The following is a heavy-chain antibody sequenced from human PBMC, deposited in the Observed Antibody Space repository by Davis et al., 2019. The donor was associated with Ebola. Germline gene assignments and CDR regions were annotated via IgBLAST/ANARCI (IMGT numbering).Heavy chain of an antibody. Sequence: AASVKVSCKASGYTFTSYGISWVRQAPGQGLEWMGWISAYNGNTNYAQKLQGRVTMTTDTSTSTAYMELSSLRSEDTAVYYCARDFTMIVVGNFDIWGQGTMVTVSS. CDR3: ARDFTMIVVGNFDI. J-gene: IGHJ3*02. D-gene: IGHD3-22*01. CDR1: GYTFTSYG. V-gene: IGHV1-18*04. CDR2: ISAYNGNT.